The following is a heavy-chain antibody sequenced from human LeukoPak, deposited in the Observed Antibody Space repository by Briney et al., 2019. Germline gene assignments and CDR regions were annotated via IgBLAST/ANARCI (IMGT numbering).Heavy chain of an antibody. J-gene: IGHJ6*03. D-gene: IGHD4-17*01. V-gene: IGHV1-8*03. Sequence: ASVKVSCKASGYTFTSYDINWVRQATGQGLEWVGWMNPYSGNTGLEQKFQGRGTITRNNSISPAYMELRRRSPGGTDVYYCARKAGTTGPYYYYYMDVWGKGTTVTVSS. CDR3: ARKAGTTGPYYYYYMDV. CDR2: MNPYSGNT. CDR1: GYTFTSYD.